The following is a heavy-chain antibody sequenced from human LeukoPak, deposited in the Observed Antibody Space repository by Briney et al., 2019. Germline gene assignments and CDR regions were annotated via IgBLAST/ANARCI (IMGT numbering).Heavy chain of an antibody. V-gene: IGHV1-8*03. CDR2: MNPNSGNT. J-gene: IGHJ6*03. Sequence: ASVKVSCKASGYTFTGYYLHWVRQAPGQGLEWMGWMNPNSGNTGYAQKFQGRVTITADKSTSTAYMELSSLRSEDTAVYYCARDSSGYYYYYYMDVWGKGTTVTVSS. CDR1: GYTFTGYY. D-gene: IGHD3-22*01. CDR3: ARDSSGYYYYYYMDV.